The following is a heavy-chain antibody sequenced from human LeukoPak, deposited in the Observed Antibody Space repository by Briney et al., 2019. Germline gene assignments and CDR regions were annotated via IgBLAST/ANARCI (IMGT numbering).Heavy chain of an antibody. CDR1: RGSISGFY. V-gene: IGHV4-59*08. J-gene: IGHJ4*02. CDR3: ARNRASGTPYFDY. D-gene: IGHD3-10*01. CDR2: IYYSGSS. Sequence: SETLSLTCTISRGSISGFYWSWIRQPPGKGLEWIGYIYYSGSSIYNPSLKSRVTISVDTSKDQFSLKLSSVTAADTAVYYCARNRASGTPYFDYWGQGLLVTVSS.